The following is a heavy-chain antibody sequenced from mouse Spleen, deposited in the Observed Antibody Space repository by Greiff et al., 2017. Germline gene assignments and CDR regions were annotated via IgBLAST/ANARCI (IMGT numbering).Heavy chain of an antibody. J-gene: IGHJ3*02. Sequence: VQLQQSGAELVKPGASVKLSCKASGYTFTSYWMHWVKQRPGQGLEWIGEINPSNGRTNYNEKFKSKATLTVDKSSSTAYMQLSSLTSEDSAVYYCANDGYWGQGTLVTVSA. V-gene: IGHV1S81*02. CDR3: ANDGY. CDR2: INPSNGRT. CDR1: GYTFTSYW.